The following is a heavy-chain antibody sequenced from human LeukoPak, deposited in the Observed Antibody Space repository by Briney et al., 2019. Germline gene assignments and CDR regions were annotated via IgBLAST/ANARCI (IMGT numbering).Heavy chain of an antibody. D-gene: IGHD3-10*01. CDR1: GGSISSY. CDR2: IYGSGTT. Sequence: ASETLSLTCTVSGGSISSYWSWIRQPAGKGLEWIGRIYGSGTTTYNPSLKSRVSMSIDTSKNQFSLKLMSVTAADTAVYYCARDSGTTGEVKFDPWGQGTLVTVSS. CDR3: ARDSGTTGEVKFDP. V-gene: IGHV4-4*07. J-gene: IGHJ5*02.